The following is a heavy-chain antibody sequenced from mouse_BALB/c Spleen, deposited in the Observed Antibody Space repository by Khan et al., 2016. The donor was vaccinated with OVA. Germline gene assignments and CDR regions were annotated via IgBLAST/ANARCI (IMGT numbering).Heavy chain of an antibody. J-gene: IGHJ4*01. Sequence: EVELVESGGDLVKPGGSLKLSCAASGFTFSSYGMYWVRQTPDKRLEWVATISSGGHYTYFPDSVRGRFTISRDNAKNTLYLQMSSLKSEDTAMYYCARSMTTAKGDYYAMDYWGQGTSVTVSS. V-gene: IGHV5-6*01. CDR1: GFTFSSYG. D-gene: IGHD1-2*01. CDR2: ISSGGHYT. CDR3: ARSMTTAKGDYYAMDY.